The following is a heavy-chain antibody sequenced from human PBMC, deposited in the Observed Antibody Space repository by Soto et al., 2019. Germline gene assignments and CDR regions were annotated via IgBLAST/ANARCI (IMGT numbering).Heavy chain of an antibody. CDR3: ARDKLHYGNQRRYNWFDP. D-gene: IGHD3-16*01. Sequence: QVQLVQSGAEVKKPGSSVKVSCKASGGTFSSYAISWVRQAPGQGLEWVGGIIPIFGTANYAQKFQGRVTITADESTSTAYMELSSLRSEDTALYYCARDKLHYGNQRRYNWFDPWGQGTLVTVSS. V-gene: IGHV1-69*01. CDR2: IIPIFGTA. J-gene: IGHJ5*02. CDR1: GGTFSSYA.